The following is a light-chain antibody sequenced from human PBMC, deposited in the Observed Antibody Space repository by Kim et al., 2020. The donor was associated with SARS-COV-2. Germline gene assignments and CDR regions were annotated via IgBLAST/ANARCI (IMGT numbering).Light chain of an antibody. J-gene: IGLJ3*02. V-gene: IGLV6-57*03. CDR2: EDN. Sequence: NFMLTQPHSVSESPGKTVTISCTRSSGSITTNFVQWYQQRPGSAPTTVIYEDNQRPSGVPDRFSGSIDSSSNSASLTISGLKTEDEADYYCQSYDITSEVFGGGTKLTVL. CDR3: QSYDITSEV. CDR1: SGSITTNF.